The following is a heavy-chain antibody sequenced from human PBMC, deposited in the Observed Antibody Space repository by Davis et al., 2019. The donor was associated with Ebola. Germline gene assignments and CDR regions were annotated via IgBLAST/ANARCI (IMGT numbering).Heavy chain of an antibody. D-gene: IGHD6-19*01. J-gene: IGHJ1*01. CDR3: ARSAVAEYFQH. Sequence: GESLKISCAASGFTVSSNYMSWVRQAPGKGLEWVSVIYSGGSTYYADSVKGRFTISRDNSKNTLYLQMNSLRAEDTAVYYCARSAVAEYFQHWGQGTLVTVSS. V-gene: IGHV3-53*01. CDR2: IYSGGST. CDR1: GFTVSSNY.